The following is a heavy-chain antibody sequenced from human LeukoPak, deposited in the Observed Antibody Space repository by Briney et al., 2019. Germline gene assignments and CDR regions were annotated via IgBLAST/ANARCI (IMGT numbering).Heavy chain of an antibody. J-gene: IGHJ4*02. CDR3: AKDRLSPPTVLRFLEWTTPVLLDY. CDR2: ITGSGGST. V-gene: IGHV3-23*01. Sequence: PGGSLRLSCVASGFTFSSYAMNWVRQAPGKGLEWVSGITGSGGSTYYADSVKGRFTISRDNSKNTLYLQMNSLRAEDTAVYYCAKDRLSPPTVLRFLEWTTPVLLDYWGQGTLVTVSS. D-gene: IGHD3-3*01. CDR1: GFTFSSYA.